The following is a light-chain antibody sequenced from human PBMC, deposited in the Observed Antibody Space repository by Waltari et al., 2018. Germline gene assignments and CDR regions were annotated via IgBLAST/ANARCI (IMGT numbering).Light chain of an antibody. V-gene: IGKV3-11*01. CDR2: DTS. CDR1: QSVTNY. J-gene: IGKJ4*01. CDR3: QQRRDWPLT. Sequence: DIVLTQSPAILSLSPGERASLSCRASQSVTNYLAWYQQKPGQAPRLLIYDTSNRATGSPARFSGSGFGTDFTLTISSLGPEYFAVYYCQQRRDWPLTFGGGTKVEIK.